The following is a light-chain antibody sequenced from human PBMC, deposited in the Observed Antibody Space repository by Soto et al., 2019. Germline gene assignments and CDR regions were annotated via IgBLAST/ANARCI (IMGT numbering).Light chain of an antibody. CDR3: QQYEELPYT. J-gene: IGKJ2*01. CDR2: DIS. CDR1: QVIRNY. Sequence: DIKMTQSASSLSASVGDRVTITCQASQVIRNYLNWYRQKPGKAPELLIYDISTLEIGVPSRFGGSGSGTDFTFTITGLQPEDIGTYFCQQYEELPYTFGQGTKLKI. V-gene: IGKV1-33*01.